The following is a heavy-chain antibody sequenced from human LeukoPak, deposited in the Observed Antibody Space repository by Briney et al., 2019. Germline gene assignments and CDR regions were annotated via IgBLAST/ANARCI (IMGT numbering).Heavy chain of an antibody. CDR3: ASPKITLSEYFQH. Sequence: SETLSLTCAIYGGSFSGYYWNWIRQPPGKGLEWIGEINHSGSTNYNPSLKSRVTISVDTSKNQFSLKLSSVTAADTAVYFCASPKITLSEYFQHWGQGTLVTVSS. CDR2: INHSGST. V-gene: IGHV4-34*01. J-gene: IGHJ1*01. D-gene: IGHD3-10*02. CDR1: GGSFSGYY.